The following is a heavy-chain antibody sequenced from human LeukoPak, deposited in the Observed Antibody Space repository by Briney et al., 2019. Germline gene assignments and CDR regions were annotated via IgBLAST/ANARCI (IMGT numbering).Heavy chain of an antibody. CDR1: GFTFSSYG. CDR2: IWYDGSNK. Sequence: PGGSLRLSCAASGFTFSSYGMHWVRQAPGKGLEWVAVIWYDGSNKYYADSVKGRFTISRDNSKDTLYLQMNSLRAEDTAVYYCARDSDSSGYRYFDLWGRGTLVTVSS. V-gene: IGHV3-33*01. J-gene: IGHJ2*01. CDR3: ARDSDSSGYRYFDL. D-gene: IGHD3-22*01.